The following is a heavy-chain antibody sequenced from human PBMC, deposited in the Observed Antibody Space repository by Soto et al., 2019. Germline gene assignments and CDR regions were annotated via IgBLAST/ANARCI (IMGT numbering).Heavy chain of an antibody. CDR3: ARAQQWLGPGDWFDP. Sequence: QVQLVESGGGVVQPGRSLRLSCAASGFTFSSYAMHWVRQATGKGLEWVAVISYDGSNKYYADSVKGRFTISRDNSKNTLYLQMNSVRAEDTAVYYCARAQQWLGPGDWFDPWGQGTLVTVSS. CDR1: GFTFSSYA. J-gene: IGHJ5*02. V-gene: IGHV3-30-3*01. D-gene: IGHD6-19*01. CDR2: ISYDGSNK.